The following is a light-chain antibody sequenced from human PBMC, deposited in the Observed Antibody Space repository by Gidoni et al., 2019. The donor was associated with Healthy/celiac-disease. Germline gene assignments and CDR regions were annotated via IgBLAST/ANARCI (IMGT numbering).Light chain of an antibody. Sequence: EIVETQAPATLSLSPGERATLSCRASQSVSSYLAWYQQKPGQAPRLLIYDASHRATGLPATFRGSGSGTDFSLTISSLSPEDFAVYYCQPRSNWPITFGHGTRLEIK. V-gene: IGKV3-11*01. CDR3: QPRSNWPIT. CDR1: QSVSSY. J-gene: IGKJ5*01. CDR2: DAS.